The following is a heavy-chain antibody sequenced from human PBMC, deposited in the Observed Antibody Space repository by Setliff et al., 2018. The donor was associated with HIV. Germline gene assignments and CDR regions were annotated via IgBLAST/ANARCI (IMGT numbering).Heavy chain of an antibody. J-gene: IGHJ4*02. Sequence: SETLSLTCTVSGSFINSYYWGWIRQPPGKGLEWIGSIYYSGSTYYNPSLKSRVTISVDTSKNQFSLKLSSVTAADTAVYYCASTGYSSGWSFDYWGQGTLVTVSS. D-gene: IGHD6-19*01. CDR2: IYYSGST. CDR1: GSFINSYY. CDR3: ASTGYSSGWSFDY. V-gene: IGHV4-39*07.